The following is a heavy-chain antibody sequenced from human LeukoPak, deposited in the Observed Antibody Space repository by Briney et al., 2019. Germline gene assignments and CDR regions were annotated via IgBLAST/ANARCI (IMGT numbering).Heavy chain of an antibody. J-gene: IGHJ5*01. CDR3: ARDLGTRGWYTFDF. CDR2: TYYRSKWYD. V-gene: IGHV6-1*01. CDR1: GDSVSSKNGA. D-gene: IGHD6-19*01. Sequence: SQTLSLTCAISGDSVSSKNGAWNWIRQSPSRGLEWLGRTYYRSKWYDEYADSVKGRVTISPDTSKNQFSLHVYSVTPEDTAVYYCARDLGTRGWYTFDFWGQGTLVTVSS.